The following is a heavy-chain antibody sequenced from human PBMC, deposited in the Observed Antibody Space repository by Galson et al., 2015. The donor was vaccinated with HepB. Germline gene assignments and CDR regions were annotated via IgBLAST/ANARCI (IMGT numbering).Heavy chain of an antibody. J-gene: IGHJ4*02. CDR2: IYHSGST. CDR3: ARDYYDSSGHDREPTGDC. D-gene: IGHD3-22*01. CDR1: GYSISSGYY. Sequence: SETLSLTCTVSGYSISSGYYWGWIRQPPGKGLEWIGSIYHSGSTYYNPSLKSRVTISVDTSKNQFSMKLSSVTAADTAVYYCARDYYDSSGHDREPTGDCWFQGTLFTVSS. V-gene: IGHV4-38-2*02.